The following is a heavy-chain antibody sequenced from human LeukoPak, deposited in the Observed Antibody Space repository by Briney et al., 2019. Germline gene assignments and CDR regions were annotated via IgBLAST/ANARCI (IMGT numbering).Heavy chain of an antibody. D-gene: IGHD3-22*01. CDR3: ARREYFDSSGFGTGYYSMDV. J-gene: IGHJ6*02. V-gene: IGHV1-18*01. CDR1: GYTFTSYG. Sequence: EASVKVSCKASGYTFTSYGISWVRQAPGQGLEWMGWISAYNGNTNYAQKLQGRVTMTTDTSTSTAYMELRSLRSDDTAVYYCARREYFDSSGFGTGYYSMDVWGQGTTVTVSS. CDR2: ISAYNGNT.